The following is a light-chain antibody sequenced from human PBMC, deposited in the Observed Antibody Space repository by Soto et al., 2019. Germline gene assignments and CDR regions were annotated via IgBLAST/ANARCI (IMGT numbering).Light chain of an antibody. V-gene: IGKV3-20*01. Sequence: EIVLPQSPGTLSLSVGERVTLSCRASQSVSSYLAWSQQTPGQAPRLLIYDTSNRATGTADRFSGSGSGTDFTLPISKLEPEHFTVYYCQQHGSSPFPFGGGTTVEIK. CDR2: DTS. CDR1: QSVSSY. J-gene: IGKJ4*01. CDR3: QQHGSSPFP.